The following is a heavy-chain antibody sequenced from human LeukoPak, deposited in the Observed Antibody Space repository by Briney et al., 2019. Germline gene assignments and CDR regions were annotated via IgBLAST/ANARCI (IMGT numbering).Heavy chain of an antibody. J-gene: IGHJ4*02. CDR3: ARTLPDILTGYSHDY. D-gene: IGHD3-9*01. CDR2: IHFAGGD. V-gene: IGHV4-4*07. CDR1: GDSISSYY. Sequence: SETLSLTCSVSGDSISSYYWSWIRQPAGKGLEWIGRIHFAGGDSYNPSLKNRVTMSVDTSKNQFSLKLSSVTAADTAVYYCARTLPDILTGYSHDYWGQGTLVTVSS.